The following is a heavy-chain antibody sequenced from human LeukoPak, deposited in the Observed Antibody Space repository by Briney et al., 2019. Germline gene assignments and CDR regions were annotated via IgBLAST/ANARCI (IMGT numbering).Heavy chain of an antibody. Sequence: SGTLSLTCAVSGGSISSSNWWSWVRQPAGKGLEWIGEVYHSGSTNYNPSLKSRVTISVDKSKNQFSLKLSSVTAADTAVYYCARDPTHYGDYPRRDAFEIWGQGTMVTVSS. CDR2: VYHSGST. J-gene: IGHJ3*02. CDR1: GGSISSSNW. V-gene: IGHV4-4*02. CDR3: ARDPTHYGDYPRRDAFEI. D-gene: IGHD4-17*01.